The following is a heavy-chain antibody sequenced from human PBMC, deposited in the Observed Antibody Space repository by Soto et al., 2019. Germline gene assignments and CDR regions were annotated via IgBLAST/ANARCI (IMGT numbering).Heavy chain of an antibody. D-gene: IGHD3-10*01. V-gene: IGHV1-69*02. Sequence: QVQLVQSGAEVKKTGSSVKVSCKASGGSFSSYTISWVRQAPGQGLEWMGRIVPMVGRTIYAQKFQGRVAISVDKSTTTAYMDLSNLASEDTAMYYCALDSGSDVFDIWGQGTLVTVSS. CDR2: IVPMVGRT. CDR3: ALDSGSDVFDI. CDR1: GGSFSSYT. J-gene: IGHJ3*02.